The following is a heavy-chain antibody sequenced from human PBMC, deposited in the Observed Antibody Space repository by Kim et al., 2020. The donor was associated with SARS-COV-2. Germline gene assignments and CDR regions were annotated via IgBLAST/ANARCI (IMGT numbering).Heavy chain of an antibody. Sequence: SETLSLTCTVSGGSISSYYWSWIRQPPGKGLEWIGYIYYSGSTNYNPSLKSRVTISVDTSKNQFSLKLSSVTAADTAVYYCASTEWLLSGSRYYYGMDVWGQGTTFTVSS. CDR3: ASTEWLLSGSRYYYGMDV. D-gene: IGHD3-3*01. J-gene: IGHJ6*02. CDR2: IYYSGST. CDR1: GGSISSYY. V-gene: IGHV4-59*01.